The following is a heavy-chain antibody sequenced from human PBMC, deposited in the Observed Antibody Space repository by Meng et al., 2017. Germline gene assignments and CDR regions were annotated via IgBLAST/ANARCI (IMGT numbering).Heavy chain of an antibody. J-gene: IGHJ4*02. V-gene: IGHV3-33*01. Sequence: GESLKISCAASGFTFSSYGMHWVRQAPGKGLEWVAVIWYDGSNKYYADSVKGRFTISRDNSKNTLYLQMNSLRAEDTAVYYCARDLGSSSSYFDYWGQGTLVTVSS. D-gene: IGHD6-6*01. CDR2: IWYDGSNK. CDR1: GFTFSSYG. CDR3: ARDLGSSSSYFDY.